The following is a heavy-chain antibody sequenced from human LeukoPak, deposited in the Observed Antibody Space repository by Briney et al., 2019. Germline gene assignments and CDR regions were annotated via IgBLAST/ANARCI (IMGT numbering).Heavy chain of an antibody. J-gene: IGHJ6*02. D-gene: IGHD2-15*01. V-gene: IGHV3-23*01. CDR2: ISGSGGST. CDR1: GFTFSSYA. CDR3: ARPPSRADCSGGSCYLGEMDV. Sequence: PGGSLRLSCAASGFTFSSYAMSWVRQAPGKGLEWVSAISGSGGSTYYADSVKGRFTISRDNSKNTLYLQMNSLRAEDTAVYYCARPPSRADCSGGSCYLGEMDVWGQGTTVTVSS.